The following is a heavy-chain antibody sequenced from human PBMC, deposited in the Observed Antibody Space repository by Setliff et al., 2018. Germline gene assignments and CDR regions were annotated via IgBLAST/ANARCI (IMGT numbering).Heavy chain of an antibody. V-gene: IGHV4-61*09. J-gene: IGHJ4*02. CDR2: IDPSGDT. CDR3: ARSLGSGSYYNSRPFYSDY. CDR1: GGSISSGSNY. D-gene: IGHD3-10*01. Sequence: SETLSLTCTVSGGSISSGSNYWSWIRQPAGRGLEWIGHIDPSGDTNYHPSLKSRVTISGDTSKNQFSLKLTSVTAADTAVYFCARSLGSGSYYNSRPFYSDYWGQGTLVTVSS.